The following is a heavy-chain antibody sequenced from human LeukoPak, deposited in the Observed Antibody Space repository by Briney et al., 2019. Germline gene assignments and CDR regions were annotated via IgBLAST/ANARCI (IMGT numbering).Heavy chain of an antibody. Sequence: GGSLRLSCAASGFTFSSYWMLWVRQAPGKGLVWVSRVNSDGNSTDYADSVKGRFTISRDNAKNTLYLQMNSLRAEDTAVYYCAREYSSSSGKALDYWGQGTLVTVSS. CDR3: AREYSSSSGKALDY. V-gene: IGHV3-74*01. D-gene: IGHD6-6*01. J-gene: IGHJ4*02. CDR2: VNSDGNST. CDR1: GFTFSSYW.